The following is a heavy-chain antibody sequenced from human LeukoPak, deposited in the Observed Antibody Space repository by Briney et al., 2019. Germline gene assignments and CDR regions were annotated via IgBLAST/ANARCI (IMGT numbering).Heavy chain of an antibody. Sequence: GGSLRLSCAASGFTFSSYSMNWVRQAPGKGLEWVSSISSSSSYIYYADSVKGRFTISRDNAKNSLYLQMNSLRAEDTAVYYCATAPETTKDYWGQGTLVTVSS. J-gene: IGHJ4*02. CDR1: GFTFSSYS. D-gene: IGHD4-11*01. CDR2: ISSSSSYI. V-gene: IGHV3-21*01. CDR3: ATAPETTKDY.